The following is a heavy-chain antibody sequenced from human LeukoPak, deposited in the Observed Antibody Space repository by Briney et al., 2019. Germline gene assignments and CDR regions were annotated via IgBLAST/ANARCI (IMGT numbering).Heavy chain of an antibody. CDR3: AENYYDSSGYYFDY. CDR2: INPNSGGT. J-gene: IGHJ4*02. V-gene: IGHV1-2*02. D-gene: IGHD3-22*01. CDR1: GYTFTGYY. Sequence: ASVKVSCKASGYTFTGYYMHWVRQAPGQGLEWMGWINPNSGGTNYAQKFQGRVTMTRDTSISTAYMELSRLRSYDTAVYYCAENYYDSSGYYFDYWGQGTLVTVSS.